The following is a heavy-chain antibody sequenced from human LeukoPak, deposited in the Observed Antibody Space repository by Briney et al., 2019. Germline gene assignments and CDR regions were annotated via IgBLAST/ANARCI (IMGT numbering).Heavy chain of an antibody. CDR3: APSGYYASSGYYREGFDY. CDR2: IRYDGSNK. J-gene: IGHJ4*02. D-gene: IGHD3-22*01. CDR1: GFTFSSYG. V-gene: IGHV3-30*02. Sequence: PGRSLRLSCAASGFTFSSYGMHWVRQAPGKGLEWVAFIRYDGSNKYYADSVKGRFTISRDNSKNTLYLQMNSLRAEDTAVYYCAPSGYYASSGYYREGFDYWGQGTLVTVSS.